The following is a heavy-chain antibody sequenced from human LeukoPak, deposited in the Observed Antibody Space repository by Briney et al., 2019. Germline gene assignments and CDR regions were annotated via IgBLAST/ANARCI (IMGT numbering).Heavy chain of an antibody. J-gene: IGHJ4*02. CDR1: GFTFSNYG. CDR2: ISYDGRSNK. CDR3: AKNLKVTTGGFDY. D-gene: IGHD2-21*02. Sequence: PGRSLRLSCAASGFTFSNYGLHWVRQAPGKGLEWVALISYDGRSNKYYADSVKGRFTISRDNSKNTLYLQMNSLRAEDTAVYYCAKNLKVTTGGFDYWGQGTLVTVSS. V-gene: IGHV3-30*18.